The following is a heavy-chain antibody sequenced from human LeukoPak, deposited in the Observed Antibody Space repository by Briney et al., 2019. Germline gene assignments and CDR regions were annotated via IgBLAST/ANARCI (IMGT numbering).Heavy chain of an antibody. J-gene: IGHJ4*02. Sequence: PSETLSLTCNVSGGSISVNYWSWIRQSPGKGLEWIGHISHNGIATYNPSLKSRVTILVDPSTIHYSLLLTSVTAADTAIYYCARQRGHGDYVDYWGQGTLVTVSS. V-gene: IGHV4-59*08. CDR1: GGSISVNY. CDR3: ARQRGHGDYVDY. D-gene: IGHD4-17*01. CDR2: ISHNGIA.